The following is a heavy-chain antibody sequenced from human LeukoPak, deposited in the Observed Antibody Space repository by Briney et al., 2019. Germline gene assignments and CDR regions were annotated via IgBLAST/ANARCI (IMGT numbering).Heavy chain of an antibody. CDR3: ARYGVEGQLSTQDY. V-gene: IGHV3-48*04. CDR2: ISSNSNTV. J-gene: IGHJ4*02. D-gene: IGHD5-18*01. CDR1: GFIFSSFN. Sequence: GGSLRLSCAASGFIFSSFNMNWVRQAPGKGLEWVSYISSNSNTVYYADSVKGRFTISRDNAKNSLYLQMNSLRAEDTAVYYCARYGVEGQLSTQDYWGQGTLVTVSS.